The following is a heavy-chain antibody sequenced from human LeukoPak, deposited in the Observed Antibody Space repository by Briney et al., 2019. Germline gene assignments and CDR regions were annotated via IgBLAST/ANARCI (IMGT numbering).Heavy chain of an antibody. CDR2: IYSNGNT. D-gene: IGHD4-17*01. V-gene: IGHV4-39*07. J-gene: IGHJ4*02. Sequence: SETLSLTCSVSGGSISSSGHYWGWIRQSPEKGLDWIGSIYSNGNTYYNPSVKSRITISVDTSKNQFSLRLTSVTAAETAVYYCARSATVTTGYFDYWGQGALVTVSS. CDR3: ARSATVTTGYFDY. CDR1: GGSISSSGHY.